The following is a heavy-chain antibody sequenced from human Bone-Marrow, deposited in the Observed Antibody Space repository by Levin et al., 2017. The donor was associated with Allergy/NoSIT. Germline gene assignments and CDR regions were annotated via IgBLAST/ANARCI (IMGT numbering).Heavy chain of an antibody. D-gene: IGHD6-19*01. CDR1: GFTFSRYA. CDR3: GKDHPSSGWPDFDY. CDR2: VNNGGNA. Sequence: GGSLRLSCVGSGFTFSRYAMSWVRQAPGRGLEWVASVNNGGNAYYGDSVKGRFTVSRDNSRNTLDLQMDSLRDDDTPIYYCGKDHPSSGWPDFDYWGQGTRVSVSS. V-gene: IGHV3-23*01. J-gene: IGHJ4*02.